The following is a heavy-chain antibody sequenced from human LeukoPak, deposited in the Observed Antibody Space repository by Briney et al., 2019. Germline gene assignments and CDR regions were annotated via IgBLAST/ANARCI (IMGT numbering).Heavy chain of an antibody. CDR3: AKDKSCGYYYYFDY. J-gene: IGHJ4*02. CDR2: IWYDGSNK. V-gene: IGHV3-33*06. D-gene: IGHD3-22*01. CDR1: GFTFSNYA. Sequence: PGGSLRLSCAASGFTFSNYAMHWVRQPPGKGLEWVAVIWYDGSNKYYADSVKGRFTISRDISKNTLYLQMNSLRAEDTAVYYCAKDKSCGYYYYFDYWGQGTLVTVSS.